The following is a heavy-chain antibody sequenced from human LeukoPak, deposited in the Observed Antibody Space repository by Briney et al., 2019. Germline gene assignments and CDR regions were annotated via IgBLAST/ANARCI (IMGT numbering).Heavy chain of an antibody. Sequence: GALRLSCAASGFTFSDYYMSWIRQAPGKGLEWVSSISSSSNYIYYRDSVKGRFTISRDNAKNSLFLQMNSLRAEDTAVYYCTRDRRGSSDAFDIWGQGTMVTVSS. CDR1: GFTFSDYY. CDR3: TRDRRGSSDAFDI. V-gene: IGHV3-11*06. J-gene: IGHJ3*02. CDR2: ISSSSNYI. D-gene: IGHD1-26*01.